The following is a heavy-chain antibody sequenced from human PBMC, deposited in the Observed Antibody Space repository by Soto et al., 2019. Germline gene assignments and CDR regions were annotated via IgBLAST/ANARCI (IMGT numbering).Heavy chain of an antibody. V-gene: IGHV3-7*01. Sequence: GGSLRLSCAASGFTFSNYWMTWVRQAPGVGLEWVATIKQDGSEKYYVDSVKGRLTSSRDNAKNSLYLQMNSLRVEDTAVYHCARVGATGEAFDIWGQGTMVTVSS. CDR1: GFTFSNYW. CDR3: ARVGATGEAFDI. CDR2: IKQDGSEK. D-gene: IGHD1-26*01. J-gene: IGHJ3*02.